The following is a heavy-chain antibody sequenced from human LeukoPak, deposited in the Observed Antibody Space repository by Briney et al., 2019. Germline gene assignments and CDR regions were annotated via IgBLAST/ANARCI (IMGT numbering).Heavy chain of an antibody. CDR1: GCTFSNYW. CDR3: IRDFRSADL. CDR2: IYVDGRTT. Sequence: WGSLRLSCVASGCTFSNYWMHWVRQPPGKGLVWVSRIYVDGRTTNYADSVKGRFIISRDNAKNTVYLEMNSLSVEDTATYYCIRDFRSADLWGQGTLVTVTS. V-gene: IGHV3-74*01. J-gene: IGHJ5*02.